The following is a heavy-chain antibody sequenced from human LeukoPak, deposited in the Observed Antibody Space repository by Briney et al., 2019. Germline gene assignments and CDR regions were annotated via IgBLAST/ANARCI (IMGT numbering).Heavy chain of an antibody. J-gene: IGHJ6*02. Sequence: GGSLRLSCAASGFTSSSYAMSWVRQAPGKGLEWVSAISGSGGSTYYADSVKGRFTISRDNSKNTLYLQMNSLRAEDTAVYYCARQYSSSSLKYYYYGMDVWGQGTTVTVSS. CDR1: GFTSSSYA. D-gene: IGHD6-6*01. V-gene: IGHV3-23*01. CDR2: ISGSGGST. CDR3: ARQYSSSSLKYYYYGMDV.